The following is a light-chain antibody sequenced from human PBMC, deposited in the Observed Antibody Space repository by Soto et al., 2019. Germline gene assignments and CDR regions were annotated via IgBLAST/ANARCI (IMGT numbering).Light chain of an antibody. CDR1: QSVGSN. J-gene: IGKJ4*01. V-gene: IGKV3-11*01. Sequence: EIVLTQSPATLSLSPGERATLSCRASQSVGSNLAWYQQQPGQAPRLLIHDASIRATGIPPRFSGSVSETDFTLTITSLEPEDFAVYYCQQRINWPLTFGGGTMVEIK. CDR2: DAS. CDR3: QQRINWPLT.